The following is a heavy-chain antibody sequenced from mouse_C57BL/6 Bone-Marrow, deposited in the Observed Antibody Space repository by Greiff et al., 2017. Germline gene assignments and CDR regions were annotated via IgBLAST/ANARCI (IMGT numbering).Heavy chain of an antibody. CDR1: GFTFSSYA. J-gene: IGHJ2*01. D-gene: IGHD1-1*02. Sequence: EVKVEESGGGLVKPGGSLKLSCAASGFTFSSYAMSWVRQTPEKRLEWVATISDGGSYTYYPDNVKGRFTISRDNAKNNLYLQMSHLKSEDTAMYYCARGVEDYWGQGTTLTVSS. CDR2: ISDGGSYT. CDR3: ARGVEDY. V-gene: IGHV5-4*03.